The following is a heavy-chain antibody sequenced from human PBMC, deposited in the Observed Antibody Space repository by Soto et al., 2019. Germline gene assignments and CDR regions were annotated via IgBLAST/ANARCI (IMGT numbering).Heavy chain of an antibody. CDR2: INHSGST. CDR3: ARGPRETPFDY. CDR1: GGSFSGYY. Sequence: SETLSLTCAVYGGSFSGYYWSWIRQPPGKGLEWIGEINHSGSTNYNPSLKSRVTISVDTSKNQFSLKLSSGTAADTAVYYCARGPRETPFDYWGQGTLVTVSS. J-gene: IGHJ4*02. D-gene: IGHD1-26*01. V-gene: IGHV4-34*01.